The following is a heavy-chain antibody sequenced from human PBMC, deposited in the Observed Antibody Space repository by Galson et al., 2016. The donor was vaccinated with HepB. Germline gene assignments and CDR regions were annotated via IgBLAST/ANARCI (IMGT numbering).Heavy chain of an antibody. CDR3: AKDRGGQYNYGYRYSGYEMTHNFDY. J-gene: IGHJ4*02. D-gene: IGHD5-12*01. CDR2: ISYDGSNK. CDR1: GFTFSYYG. Sequence: SLRLSCAASGFTFSYYGMHWVRQAPGKGLEWVAVISYDGSNKYYVDSVKGRFTISRDNSKNTLYLQMNSLRAEDTAVYYCAKDRGGQYNYGYRYSGYEMTHNFDYWGQGTLVTVSS. V-gene: IGHV3-30*18.